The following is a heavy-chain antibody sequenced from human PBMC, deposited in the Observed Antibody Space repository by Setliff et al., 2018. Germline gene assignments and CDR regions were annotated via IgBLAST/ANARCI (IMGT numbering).Heavy chain of an antibody. CDR1: GGSISSGDYY. J-gene: IGHJ4*02. CDR3: ARRLSGSGGDDY. CDR2: IYSSGST. Sequence: KTSETLSLTCTVSGGSISSGDYYWSWIRQPPGKGLEWIGYIYSSGSTYYNPSLKSRVSISVDTSKNQFSLKLSSVTAADTAVYYCARRLSGSGGDDYWGQGTLVTVSS. V-gene: IGHV4-30-4*08. D-gene: IGHD6-19*01.